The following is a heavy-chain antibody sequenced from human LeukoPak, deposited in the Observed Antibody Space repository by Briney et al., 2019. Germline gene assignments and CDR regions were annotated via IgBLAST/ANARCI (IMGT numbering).Heavy chain of an antibody. CDR1: GFTVSSNY. CDR3: AKDPGGDIVVVPAAMYY. J-gene: IGHJ4*02. Sequence: GGSLRLSCAASGFTVSSNYMSWVRQAPGKGLEWVSVIYSGGSTYYADSVKGRFTISRDNSKNTLYLQMNSLRAEDTAVYYCAKDPGGDIVVVPAAMYYWGQGTLVTVSS. CDR2: IYSGGST. D-gene: IGHD2-2*01. V-gene: IGHV3-66*01.